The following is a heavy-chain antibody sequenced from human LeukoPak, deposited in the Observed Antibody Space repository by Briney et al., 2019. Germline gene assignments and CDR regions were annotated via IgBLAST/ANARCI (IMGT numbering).Heavy chain of an antibody. D-gene: IGHD1-26*01. V-gene: IGHV3-74*01. J-gene: IGHJ6*02. CDR3: SRDLVDAGIYYGMDV. CDR1: GFTFSRYW. CDR2: INTDGRSI. Sequence: GGSLRLSCAASGFTFSRYWMHWVRQAPGKGLVWVSRINTDGRSISYADSVKGRFTISRDNDKNTLYLQMNSKRAEAEDMSVYSRDLVDAGIYYGMDVWGQGTTVTVSS.